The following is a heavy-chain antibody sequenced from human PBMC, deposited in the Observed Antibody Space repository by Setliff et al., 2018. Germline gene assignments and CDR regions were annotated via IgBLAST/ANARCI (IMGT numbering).Heavy chain of an antibody. CDR2: ISGGGRYT. V-gene: IGHV3-21*01. J-gene: IGHJ4*02. Sequence: PGGSLRLSCIASGFTFSSYSMNWVRQAPGKGLEWVSSISGGGRYTYSADSVRGRFTISRDNAKNSLYVQMNSLRAEDSGVYYCTRALAEGSPAYWGQGTLVTVSS. CDR3: TRALAEGSPAY. CDR1: GFTFSSYS. D-gene: IGHD2-15*01.